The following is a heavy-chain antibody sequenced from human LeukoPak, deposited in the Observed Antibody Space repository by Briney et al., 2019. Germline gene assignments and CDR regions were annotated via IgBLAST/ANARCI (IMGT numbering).Heavy chain of an antibody. J-gene: IGHJ3*02. D-gene: IGHD3-10*01. CDR3: ARYYGSGTYAFDI. V-gene: IGHV3-74*01. CDR1: GFTFSSYN. Sequence: GGSLRLSCAASGFTFSSYNMNWVRRTPGKGLEWVSRINSDGSSTTYADSVKGRFTISRDNAKNTLYLQMNSLRAEDTAVYYCARYYGSGTYAFDIWGQGTMVTVSS. CDR2: INSDGSST.